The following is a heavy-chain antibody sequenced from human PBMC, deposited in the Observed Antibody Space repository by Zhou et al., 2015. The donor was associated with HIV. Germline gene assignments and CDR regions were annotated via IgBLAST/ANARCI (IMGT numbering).Heavy chain of an antibody. CDR2: ISGSGSTI. Sequence: QVQLVESGGGLVQPGGSLRLSCAASAIIFSDYYMSWIRQAPGKGLEWVSYISGSGSTIYYADSVKGRFTISRDNAKNSLYLQMSTLRAEDTAVYYCAKDPTGYSSGWFAEYFQHWGQGTLVTVSS. J-gene: IGHJ1*01. CDR1: AIIFSDYY. V-gene: IGHV3-11*04. CDR3: AKDPTGYSSGWFAEYFQH. D-gene: IGHD6-19*01.